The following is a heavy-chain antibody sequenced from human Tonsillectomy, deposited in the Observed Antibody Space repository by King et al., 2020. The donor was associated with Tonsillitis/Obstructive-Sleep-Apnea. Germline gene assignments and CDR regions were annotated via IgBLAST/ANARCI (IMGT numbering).Heavy chain of an antibody. V-gene: IGHV4-39*01. CDR1: GGSISSSSYY. J-gene: IGHJ4*02. CDR2: IYYSGST. CDR3: ARLVAAAGKFDY. Sequence: QLQESGPGLVKPSETLSLTCTVSGGSISSSSYYWGWIRQPPGKGLEWIGSIYYSGSTYYNPSLKSRVTISVDTSKNQFSLKLSSVTAADTAVYYCARLVAAAGKFDYWGQGTLVTVSS. D-gene: IGHD6-13*01.